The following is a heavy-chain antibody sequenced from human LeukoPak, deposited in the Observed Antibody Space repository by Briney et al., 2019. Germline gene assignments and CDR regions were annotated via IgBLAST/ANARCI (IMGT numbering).Heavy chain of an antibody. CDR1: GGSISSYY. V-gene: IGHV4-59*01. CDR3: AVSGHSDWRGDY. D-gene: IGHD6-19*01. J-gene: IGHJ4*02. Sequence: PSETLSLTCTVSGGSISSYYWSWIRQPPGKGLEWIGYIYYSGSTNYNPSLKSRVTISVDTSKNQFSLKLSSVTAADTAVYYCAVSGHSDWRGDYWGRGTLVTVSS. CDR2: IYYSGST.